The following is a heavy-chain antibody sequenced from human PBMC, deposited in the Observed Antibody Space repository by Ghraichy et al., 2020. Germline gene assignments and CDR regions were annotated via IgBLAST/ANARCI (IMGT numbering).Heavy chain of an antibody. V-gene: IGHV3-11*01. CDR1: GFTFTDYY. CDR2: ISNSGSII. D-gene: IGHD4-11*01. Sequence: GGSLRLSCAAAGFTFTDYYMSWIRQAPGKGLEWVSYISNSGSIIYYADSVKGRFTISRDNAQNSLYLQMNSLRAEDTAVYYCARDLTYNNYGNLYYYYGMDVWGQGTTVTVSS. CDR3: ARDLTYNNYGNLYYYYGMDV. J-gene: IGHJ6*02.